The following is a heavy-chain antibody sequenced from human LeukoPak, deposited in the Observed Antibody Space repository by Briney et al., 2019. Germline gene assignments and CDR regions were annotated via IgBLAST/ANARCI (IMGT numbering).Heavy chain of an antibody. CDR1: GFTFSSYE. D-gene: IGHD3-10*01. Sequence: GGSLRLSCAASGFTFSSYEMNGVRQAPGKGLEWVSYISSSGSTIYYADSVKGRFTISRDNAKNPLYLQMNSLRAEDTAVYYCARLLGFGELFFSYWGQGTLVTVSS. J-gene: IGHJ4*02. V-gene: IGHV3-48*03. CDR3: ARLLGFGELFFSY. CDR2: ISSSGSTI.